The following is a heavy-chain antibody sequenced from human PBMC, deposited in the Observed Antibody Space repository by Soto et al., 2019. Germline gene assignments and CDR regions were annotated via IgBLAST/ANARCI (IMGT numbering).Heavy chain of an antibody. CDR1: GYTFTSYY. CDR3: ARDREMTTVTNLDY. D-gene: IGHD4-17*01. CDR2: INPNGGSTSGST. Sequence: QVQLVQSGAEVKKPGASVKVSCKASGYTFTSYYMHWVRQAPGQGLEWMGIINPNGGSTSGSTSYSQKFQGRVTMTRDTSTSTVYMELSSLRSEDTAVYYCARDREMTTVTNLDYWGQGTLVTVSS. J-gene: IGHJ4*02. V-gene: IGHV1-46*01.